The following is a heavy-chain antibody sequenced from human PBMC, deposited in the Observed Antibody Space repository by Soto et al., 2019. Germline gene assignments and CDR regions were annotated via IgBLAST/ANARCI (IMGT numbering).Heavy chain of an antibody. Sequence: QVQLQESGPGLVKPSETLSLTCTVSGGSISNYYWSWNRQPPGQRLEWIGYIYYSGSTNYNPSLKSRVTISVDTSKNQFCLRLSSVTAADTAVYFCASARAYCGGDGRLEHYYYYGLDVWGQGTTVTVSS. CDR2: IYYSGST. V-gene: IGHV4-59*01. CDR1: GGSISNYY. J-gene: IGHJ6*02. D-gene: IGHD2-21*02. CDR3: ASARAYCGGDGRLEHYYYYGLDV.